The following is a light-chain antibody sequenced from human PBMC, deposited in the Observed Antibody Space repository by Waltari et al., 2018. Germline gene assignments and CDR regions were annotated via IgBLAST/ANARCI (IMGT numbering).Light chain of an antibody. V-gene: IGKV1-9*01. Sequence: DIQLTQSPSFLSSSVGDRVTITCRASQGLTSYFAWYQQKPGKAPKLLIYDISTLQSGVPSRFSGSGSGTEFTLTISSLQPEDSATYYCQQLNEYPITFGQGTRVE. CDR1: QGLTSY. CDR3: QQLNEYPIT. CDR2: DIS. J-gene: IGKJ5*01.